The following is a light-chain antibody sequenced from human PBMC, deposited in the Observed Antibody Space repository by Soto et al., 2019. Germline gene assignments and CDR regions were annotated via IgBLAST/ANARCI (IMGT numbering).Light chain of an antibody. CDR1: QIISSW. CDR3: QQYNTFWT. CDR2: DAS. V-gene: IGKV1-5*01. Sequence: DIQMTQSPSSVSASVGDRVTITCRASQIISSWLAWYQQXPGKAPKLLIYDASSLESGVPSRFSGSGSGTEFTLTISSLQPDDSATYYCQQYNTFWTFGQGTKVDIK. J-gene: IGKJ1*01.